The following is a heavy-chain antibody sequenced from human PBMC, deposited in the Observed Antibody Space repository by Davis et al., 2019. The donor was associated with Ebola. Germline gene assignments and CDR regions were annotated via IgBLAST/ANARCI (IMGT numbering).Heavy chain of an antibody. CDR1: VCTFSSYA. D-gene: IGHD6-13*01. Sequence: SSVNVSCKASVCTFSSYAISWVRQAPGQGLEWMGGIIPIFGTANYAQKFQGRVTITADESTSTAYMELSSLRSEDTAVYYCESGQYSSSYWFDPWGQGTLVTVSS. J-gene: IGHJ5*02. V-gene: IGHV1-69*13. CDR3: ESGQYSSSYWFDP. CDR2: IIPIFGTA.